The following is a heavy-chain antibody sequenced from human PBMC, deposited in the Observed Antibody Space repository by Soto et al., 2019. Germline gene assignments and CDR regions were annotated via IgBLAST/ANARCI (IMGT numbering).Heavy chain of an antibody. CDR1: GFTFSSYG. D-gene: IGHD2-15*01. J-gene: IGHJ6*02. CDR2: IWYDGSNK. Sequence: PGGSLRLSCAASGFTFSSYGMHWVRQAPGKGLEWVAVIWYDGSNKYYADSVKGRFTISRDNSKNTLYLQMNSLRAEDTAVYYCARAYTGRLPRRADYYYALDVWGQGTKVTVSS. V-gene: IGHV3-33*01. CDR3: ARAYTGRLPRRADYYYALDV.